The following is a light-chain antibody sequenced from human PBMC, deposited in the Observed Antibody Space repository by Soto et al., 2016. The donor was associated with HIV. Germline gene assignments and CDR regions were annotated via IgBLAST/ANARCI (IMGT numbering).Light chain of an antibody. CDR2: DDS. CDR3: QVWDAGTDLVV. J-gene: IGLJ2*01. Sequence: SYELTQPPSLSVAPRKTARITCGGNNVGSKSVQWYQQKPGQAPILVLYDDSDRPPGIPERFSGSNSGNTATLSISRVEAGDEADYYCQVWDAGTDLVVFGGGTKLTVL. V-gene: IGLV3-21*03. CDR1: NVGSKS.